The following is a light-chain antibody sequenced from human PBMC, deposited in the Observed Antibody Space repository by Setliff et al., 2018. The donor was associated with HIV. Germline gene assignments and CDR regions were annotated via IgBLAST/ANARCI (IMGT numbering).Light chain of an antibody. CDR3: CSYAGTNTYI. Sequence: QSVLTQPPSVSGSPGQSVTISCTGTSSDVGSSNRVSWYQQPPGTAPRLMIYEVSSRPSGVPDCFSGSKPGDTASLTISGLQSEDEADYYCCSYAGTNTYIFGTGTKVTVL. V-gene: IGLV2-18*02. J-gene: IGLJ1*01. CDR1: SSDVGSSNR. CDR2: EVS.